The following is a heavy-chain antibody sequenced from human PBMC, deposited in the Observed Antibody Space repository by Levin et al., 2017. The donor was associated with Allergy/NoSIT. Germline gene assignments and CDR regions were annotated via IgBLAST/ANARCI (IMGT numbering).Heavy chain of an antibody. CDR1: GGSISRGSYY. V-gene: IGHV4-31*03. CDR2: IFDSGST. CDR3: ARGGLRYFQDY. Sequence: SETLSLTCTVSGGSISRGSYYWSWIRQHPGTGLEWIGYIFDSGSTDYNPSLKSRLTISVDTSKNQFSLNLSSVTAADTAVYYCARGGLRYFQDYWGQGILVTVSS. J-gene: IGHJ4*02. D-gene: IGHD3-9*01.